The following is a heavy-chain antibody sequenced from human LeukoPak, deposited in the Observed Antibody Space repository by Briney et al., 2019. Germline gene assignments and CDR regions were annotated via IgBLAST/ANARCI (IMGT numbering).Heavy chain of an antibody. V-gene: IGHV3-33*01. D-gene: IGHD3-16*01. CDR1: GFTFSSYG. Sequence: GGSLRLSCAASGFTFSSYGMRWVRQAPGKGLEWVAVIWYDGSNKYYADSVKGRFTISRDNSKNTLYLQMNSLRAEDTAVYYCARDGGGDSNYYYYYMDVWGKGTTVTVSS. J-gene: IGHJ6*03. CDR2: IWYDGSNK. CDR3: ARDGGGDSNYYYYYMDV.